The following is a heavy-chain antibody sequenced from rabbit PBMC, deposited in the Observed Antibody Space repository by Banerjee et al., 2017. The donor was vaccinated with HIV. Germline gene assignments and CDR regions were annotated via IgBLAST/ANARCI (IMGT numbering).Heavy chain of an antibody. D-gene: IGHD7-1*01. CDR2: IYPDDDST. Sequence: QEQLEESGGDLVKPEGSLTLTCTASGIDFSRCGISWVRQAPGKGLEWIACIYPDDDSTDYASWVSGRFTISLDNAQNTVFLQMTSLTAADTATYFCARDLAAVTGWNFGLWGPGTLVTVS. J-gene: IGHJ4*01. CDR1: GIDFSRCG. V-gene: IGHV1S47*01. CDR3: ARDLAAVTGWNFGL.